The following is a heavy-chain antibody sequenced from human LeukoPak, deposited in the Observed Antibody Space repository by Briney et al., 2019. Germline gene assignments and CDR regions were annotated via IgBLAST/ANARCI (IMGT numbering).Heavy chain of an antibody. CDR1: GGSFNGYY. CDR2: INHSGST. Sequence: SETLSLTCAVFGGSFNGYYWSWIRQPPGKGLEWIGEINHSGSTNYNPSLKSRVTLSVDTSKNQFSLKLSSVTAADTTIYYCARGIPNAFDIWGQGTLVTVSS. CDR3: ARGIPNAFDI. J-gene: IGHJ3*02. V-gene: IGHV4-34*01.